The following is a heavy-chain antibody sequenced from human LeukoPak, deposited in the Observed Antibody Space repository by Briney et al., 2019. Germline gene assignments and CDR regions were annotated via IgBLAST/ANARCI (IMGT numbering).Heavy chain of an antibody. Sequence: SETLSLTCTVSGGSISNYYWSWIRQPPGKGLEWIGYICYSGSTNYNPSLKSRVTISVDTSKNQFSLKLSSVTAADTAVYSCASSGYRNGYYFDYWGQGTLVTVSS. CDR2: ICYSGST. J-gene: IGHJ4*02. V-gene: IGHV4-59*08. D-gene: IGHD5-18*01. CDR1: GGSISNYY. CDR3: ASSGYRNGYYFDY.